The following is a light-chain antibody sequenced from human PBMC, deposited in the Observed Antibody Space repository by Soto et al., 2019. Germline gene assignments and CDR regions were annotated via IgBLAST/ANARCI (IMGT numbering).Light chain of an antibody. J-gene: IGKJ4*01. CDR3: QQYAGSPLT. V-gene: IGKV3-20*01. CDR2: GAS. CDR1: QSVTTY. Sequence: EVVLTQSPGTLSLSLGEKATLSCRASQSVTTYLAWYQQKPGQAPRLLIYGASGRAAGIPDRFSGSGSGTDFTLAISNLEPDAFAVYYCQQYAGSPLTFGGGTKV.